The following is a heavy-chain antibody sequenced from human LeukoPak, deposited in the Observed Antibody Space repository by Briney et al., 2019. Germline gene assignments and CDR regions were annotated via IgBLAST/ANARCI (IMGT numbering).Heavy chain of an antibody. J-gene: IGHJ4*02. Sequence: GGSLRLSCAASGLTFSRLWMHWVRQAPGKGLVWVSRINEDGSTTNYADSVKGRSTIFRDNAKNSLYLQMNSLRAEDTAVYYCVRDLGGRSGHWGQGTLVTVSS. CDR3: VRDLGGRSGH. V-gene: IGHV3-74*01. CDR1: GLTFSRLW. D-gene: IGHD1-26*01. CDR2: INEDGSTT.